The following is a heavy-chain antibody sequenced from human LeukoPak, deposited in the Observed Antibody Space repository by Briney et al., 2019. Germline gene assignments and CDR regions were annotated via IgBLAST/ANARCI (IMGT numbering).Heavy chain of an antibody. D-gene: IGHD3-22*01. CDR2: IIPILGIA. CDR3: ARDGDSYYYDSSTALSL. V-gene: IGHV1-69*04. CDR1: GGTFSSYA. Sequence: SVKVPCKASGGTFSSYAISWVRQAPGQGLEWMGRIIPILGIANYAQKFQGRVTITADKSTSTAYMELSSLRSEDTAVYYCARDGDSYYYDSSTALSLWGQGTLVTVSS. J-gene: IGHJ4*02.